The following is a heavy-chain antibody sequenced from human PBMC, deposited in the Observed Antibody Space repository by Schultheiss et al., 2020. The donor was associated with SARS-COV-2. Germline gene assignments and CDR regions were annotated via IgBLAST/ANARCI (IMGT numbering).Heavy chain of an antibody. Sequence: SETLSLTCTVSGGSISSYYWSWIRQPPGKGLEWIGYIYYSGSTNYNPSLKSRVTISVDTSKNQFSLKMSSVSAADTAVYYCARHHRDPRFDPWGQGNLVTVSS. CDR1: GGSISSYY. CDR2: IYYSGST. J-gene: IGHJ5*02. V-gene: IGHV4-59*08. CDR3: ARHHRDPRFDP.